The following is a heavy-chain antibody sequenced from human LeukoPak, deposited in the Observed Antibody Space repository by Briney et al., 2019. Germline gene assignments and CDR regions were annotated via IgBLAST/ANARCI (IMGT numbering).Heavy chain of an antibody. CDR1: GFIFTTYW. D-gene: IGHD2-2*01. CDR2: INIDGNEK. J-gene: IGHJ6*02. CDR3: ARVQYCSSTSCDIDGMDV. V-gene: IGHV3-7*04. Sequence: GGSLRLSCAASGFIFTTYWMSWVRQAPGKGLEWVAHINIDGNEKFYVDSVRGRFTISRDNAENTLYLQMNSLRAEDTAVYYCARVQYCSSTSCDIDGMDVWGQGTTVTVSS.